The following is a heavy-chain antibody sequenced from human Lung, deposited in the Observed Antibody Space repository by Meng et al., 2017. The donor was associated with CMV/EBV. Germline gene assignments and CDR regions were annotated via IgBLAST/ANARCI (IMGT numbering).Heavy chain of an antibody. CDR3: ASKLYYDFWSAYRGAEGVDPFNI. D-gene: IGHD3-3*01. J-gene: IGHJ3*02. CDR2: ISPNNGGT. V-gene: IGHV1-2*02. CDR1: GYTFTDYR. Sequence: ASVKVSCKASGYTFTDYRMHWVRQAPGQGLEWMGWISPNNGGTNYVQKFQGRVTMTRDTSISTAYLELNRLTYADTAVYYCASKLYYDFWSAYRGAEGVDPFNIWXQGTXVTV.